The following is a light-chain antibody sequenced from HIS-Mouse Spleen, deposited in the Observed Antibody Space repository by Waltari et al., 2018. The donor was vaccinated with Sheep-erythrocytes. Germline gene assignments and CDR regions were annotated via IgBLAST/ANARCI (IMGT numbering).Light chain of an antibody. CDR1: QSISSW. Sequence: DIQMNQSPSTLSASVGDRVTITCRASQSISSWLAWYQQKPGKAPKLLIYKASSLESGVPSRFSGSGSGTEFTLTISSLQPDDFATYYCQQYNSQYTFGQGTKLEIK. V-gene: IGKV1-5*03. CDR3: QQYNSQYT. CDR2: KAS. J-gene: IGKJ2*01.